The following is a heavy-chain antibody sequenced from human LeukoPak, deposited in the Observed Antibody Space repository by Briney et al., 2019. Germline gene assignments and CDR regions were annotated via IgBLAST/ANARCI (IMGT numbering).Heavy chain of an antibody. CDR3: ARDTHSRFDY. Sequence: SVKVSCKASGGTFSSYAISWVRQAPGQGLEWMGGIIPIFGTANYAQKFQGRVTITTDESTSTAYMELRSLRSDDTAVYYCARDTHSRFDYWGQGTLVTVSS. CDR1: GGTFSSYA. J-gene: IGHJ4*02. CDR2: IIPIFGTA. V-gene: IGHV1-69*05.